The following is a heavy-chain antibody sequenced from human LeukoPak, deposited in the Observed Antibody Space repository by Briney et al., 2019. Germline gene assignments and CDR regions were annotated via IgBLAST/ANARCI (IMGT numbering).Heavy chain of an antibody. CDR1: RYTFTGYY. Sequence: ASVNVSYKASRYTFTGYYMHWVRQAPGQGLEWIGWNNPNSGGTNYVQRFQGRVTMPRDTSISTAYMELGRLRSDDTAVYYCGRLLEVVGASDFDYWGEGTLVTVSS. CDR3: GRLLEVVGASDFDY. J-gene: IGHJ4*02. V-gene: IGHV1-2*02. CDR2: NNPNSGGT. D-gene: IGHD1-26*01.